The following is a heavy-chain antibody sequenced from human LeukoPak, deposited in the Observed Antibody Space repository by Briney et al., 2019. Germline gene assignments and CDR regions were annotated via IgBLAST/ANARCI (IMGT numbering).Heavy chain of an antibody. CDR2: INTDGNST. D-gene: IGHD6-13*01. J-gene: IGHJ4*02. CDR3: ARELASGD. CDR1: GFTFSTYW. Sequence: GGSLRLSCAASGFTFSTYWMHWVRQAPGKGLVWVSQINTDGNSTTYADSVKGRFTVSRDNAKNTLHLQMNSLRAEDTAVYYCARELASGDWGQGTLVTVSS. V-gene: IGHV3-74*01.